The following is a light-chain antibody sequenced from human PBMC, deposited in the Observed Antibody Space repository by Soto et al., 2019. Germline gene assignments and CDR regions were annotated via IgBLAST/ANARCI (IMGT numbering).Light chain of an antibody. CDR1: QSVSRY. CDR2: RAS. CDR3: QQYNNWPPGIT. V-gene: IGKV3-15*01. J-gene: IGKJ4*01. Sequence: EIVLTQSPATLSLSPGEGATLSCRASQSVSRYLAWYQQKPGQGPRLLIYRASTRATDIPDRFSGSGSGTEFTLTISGLQSEDFAVYYCQQYNNWPPGITFGGGTKVDIK.